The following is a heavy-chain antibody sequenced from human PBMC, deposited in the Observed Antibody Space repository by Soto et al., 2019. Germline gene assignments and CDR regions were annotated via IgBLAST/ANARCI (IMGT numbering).Heavy chain of an antibody. CDR3: ARVVPGAEAWFGP. V-gene: IGHV1-18*01. J-gene: IGHJ5*02. Sequence: ASVKVSCKTSGYTFSNYGITWVRQTPGQPLEWLGWISLYSDGTNYAQKFQGRVSMTTDTSTTTAYMELRSLRSDDTAVYYCARVVPGAEAWFGPWGQGTLVTVSA. D-gene: IGHD2-2*01. CDR2: ISLYSDGT. CDR1: GYTFSNYG.